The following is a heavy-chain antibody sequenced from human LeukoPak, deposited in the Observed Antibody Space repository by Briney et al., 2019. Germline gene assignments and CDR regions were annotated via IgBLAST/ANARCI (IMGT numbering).Heavy chain of an antibody. D-gene: IGHD6-13*01. V-gene: IGHV4-38-2*01. J-gene: IGHJ5*02. CDR3: ARAAAADPKNWFDP. Sequence: SDTLSLTCALSGYSINSGHYWGWIRQPPGKGLEWIGSIHHSGTTYYNPSLKSRVTISGDTSKNQCSLKLSSVTATETAVYYCARAAAADPKNWFDPWGQGTLVTVSS. CDR2: IHHSGTT. CDR1: GYSINSGHY.